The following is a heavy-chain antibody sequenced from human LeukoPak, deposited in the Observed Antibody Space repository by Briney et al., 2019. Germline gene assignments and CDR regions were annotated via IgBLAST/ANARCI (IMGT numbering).Heavy chain of an antibody. V-gene: IGHV4-59*01. CDR1: GGPLTSYY. D-gene: IGHD5-12*01. CDR3: ARDRYSGYDGFGAFDI. CDR2: IYYRGST. Sequence: SESLSLTCAVSGGPLTSYYWSWIRQPPGKGLEWIGFIYYRGSTNYNPSLESRVTISVDTSKNRFSLKLSSVTAADTAVYYCARDRYSGYDGFGAFDIWGQGTMVTVSS. J-gene: IGHJ3*02.